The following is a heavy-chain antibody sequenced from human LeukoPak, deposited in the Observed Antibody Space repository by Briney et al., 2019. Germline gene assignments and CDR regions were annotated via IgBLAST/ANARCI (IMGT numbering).Heavy chain of an antibody. Sequence: ATVNISCKVSGSTFIDHYMHWVKQAPGKGLEWMGLVDPEDAKTRLTDKFQGRVTLTADTSTATVYMELSSLRSEDTAVYYCATLTRFFNWNAVGEAFDIWGQGTMVTVSS. CDR1: GSTFIDHY. V-gene: IGHV1-69-2*01. J-gene: IGHJ3*02. D-gene: IGHD1-1*01. CDR3: ATLTRFFNWNAVGEAFDI. CDR2: VDPEDAKT.